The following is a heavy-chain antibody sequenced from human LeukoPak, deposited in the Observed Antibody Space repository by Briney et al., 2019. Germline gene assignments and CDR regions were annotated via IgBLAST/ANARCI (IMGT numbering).Heavy chain of an antibody. Sequence: SETLSLTCAVYGGSFSGYYWSWIRQPPGKGLEWIGEINHSGSTNYNPSLKSRVTISVDTSKNQFSLKLSSVTAADTAVYYCARSHRVVRGVTDYWGQGTLVTVSS. V-gene: IGHV4-34*01. CDR3: ARSHRVVRGVTDY. CDR2: INHSGST. J-gene: IGHJ4*02. D-gene: IGHD3-10*01. CDR1: GGSFSGYY.